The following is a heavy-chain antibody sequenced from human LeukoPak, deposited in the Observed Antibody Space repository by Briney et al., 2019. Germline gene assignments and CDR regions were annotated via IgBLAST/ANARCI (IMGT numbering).Heavy chain of an antibody. CDR2: VYHSGST. CDR1: GGSIMSYY. D-gene: IGHD1-26*01. J-gene: IGHJ4*02. CDR3: ARPGIVGATRWYFDY. Sequence: SETLSLTCTVSGGSIMSYYWSWIRQPPGKGLEWIGYVYHSGSTNYNPSLQSRVTISVDTSKNQVSLKLNSVTTADTAVYYCARPGIVGATRWYFDYWGQGTLVTVSS. V-gene: IGHV4-59*01.